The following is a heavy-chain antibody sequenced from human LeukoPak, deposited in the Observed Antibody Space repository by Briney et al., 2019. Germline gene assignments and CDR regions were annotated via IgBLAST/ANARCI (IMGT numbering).Heavy chain of an antibody. J-gene: IGHJ4*02. V-gene: IGHV3-66*01. CDR2: IYSGGST. CDR3: ARGAALGYSSGWYPFDY. Sequence: GGSLRLSCAASGFTVSSNYMSWVRQAPGKGLEWVSVIYSGGSTYYADSVKGRFTISRDNSKNTLYLQMNSLRAEDTAVYYCARGAALGYSSGWYPFDYWGQGTLVTISS. D-gene: IGHD6-19*01. CDR1: GFTVSSNY.